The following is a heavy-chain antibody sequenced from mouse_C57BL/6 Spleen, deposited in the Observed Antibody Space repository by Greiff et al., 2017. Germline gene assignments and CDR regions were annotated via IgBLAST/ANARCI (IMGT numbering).Heavy chain of an antibody. Sequence: QVQLQQSGAELMKPGASVKLSCKATGYTFTGYWIEWVKQRPGHGLEWIGEILPGSGSTNYNEKFKGKATFTADTSSNTAYMQLSSLTTEDSAIYYCASPSITTVVATDYYAMDYWGQGTSVTVSS. CDR2: ILPGSGST. D-gene: IGHD1-1*01. V-gene: IGHV1-9*01. CDR3: ASPSITTVVATDYYAMDY. J-gene: IGHJ4*01. CDR1: GYTFTGYW.